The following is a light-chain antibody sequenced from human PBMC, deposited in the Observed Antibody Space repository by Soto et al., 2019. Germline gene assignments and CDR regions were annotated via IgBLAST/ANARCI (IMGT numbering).Light chain of an antibody. Sequence: DIQMTQSPSTLSASVGDSVTITCRASQNIRNWLAWYQQKPGKAPNPLMYAASSLKSGVPARFSGSGSGTEFTLTISSLQPDDFATYYCQQYNTYSAFGQGTRLEIK. CDR3: QQYNTYSA. V-gene: IGKV1-5*01. CDR2: AAS. J-gene: IGKJ5*01. CDR1: QNIRNW.